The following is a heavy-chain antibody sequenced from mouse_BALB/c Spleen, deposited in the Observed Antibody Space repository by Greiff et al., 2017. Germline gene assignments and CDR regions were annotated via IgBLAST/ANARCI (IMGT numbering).Heavy chain of an antibody. J-gene: IGHJ4*01. D-gene: IGHD2-10*01. CDR1: GFTFSSYA. CDR3: AKAYYGNYDAMDY. Sequence: VMLVESGGGLVKPGGSLKLSCAASGFTFSSYAMSWVRQTPEKRLEWVASISSGGSTYYPDSVKGRFTISRDNARNILYLQMSSLRSEDTSKYYCAKAYYGNYDAMDYWGQGTSVTVSS. V-gene: IGHV5-6-5*01. CDR2: ISSGGST.